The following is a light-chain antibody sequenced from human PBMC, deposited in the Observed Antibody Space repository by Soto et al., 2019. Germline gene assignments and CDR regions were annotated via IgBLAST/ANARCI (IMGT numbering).Light chain of an antibody. Sequence: QPVLTQPPSVSGAPGQRVTISCTGSSSNIGAGYDVHWYQQLPGTAPKLLIYGNSNRPSGVPDRFSGSKSGTSASLAITGLQAEDEADYYCQSYDSSLSGYYVVGTGAKVTVL. CDR3: QSYDSSLSGYYV. J-gene: IGLJ1*01. CDR1: SSNIGAGYD. V-gene: IGLV1-40*01. CDR2: GNS.